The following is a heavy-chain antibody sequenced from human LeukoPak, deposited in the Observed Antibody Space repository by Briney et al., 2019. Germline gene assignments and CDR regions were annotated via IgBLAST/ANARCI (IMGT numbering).Heavy chain of an antibody. D-gene: IGHD3-9*01. CDR2: IYHSGST. Sequence: SETLSLTCAVSGGSISSSNWWSWVRPPPGKGLEWIGEIYHSGSTNYNPSLKSRVTISVDKSKNQFSLKLSSVTAADTAVYYCARGFSLYYDILTGYYNFDYWGQGTLVTVSS. J-gene: IGHJ4*02. CDR1: GGSISSSNW. CDR3: ARGFSLYYDILTGYYNFDY. V-gene: IGHV4-4*02.